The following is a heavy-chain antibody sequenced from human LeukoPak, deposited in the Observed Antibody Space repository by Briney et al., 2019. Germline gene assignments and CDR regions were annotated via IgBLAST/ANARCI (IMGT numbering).Heavy chain of an antibody. CDR2: MNPNSGNT. CDR1: GYTFTSYD. CDR3: ARGYPWGSSWYIFGFDY. J-gene: IGHJ4*02. Sequence: ASVKVSCKASGYTFTSYDINWVRQATGQGLEWMGWMNPNSGNTGYAQKFQGRVTMTRNTSISTAYMELSSLRSEDTAVYYCARGYPWGSSWYIFGFDYWGQGTLVTVSS. V-gene: IGHV1-8*01. D-gene: IGHD6-13*01.